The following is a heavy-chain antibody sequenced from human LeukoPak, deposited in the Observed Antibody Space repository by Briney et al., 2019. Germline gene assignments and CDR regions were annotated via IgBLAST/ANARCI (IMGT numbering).Heavy chain of an antibody. V-gene: IGHV3-48*01. J-gene: IGHJ4*02. CDR3: ARDRTASDY. CDR2: ISSSSSTI. CDR1: GFTFSSYS. Sequence: GGSLRLSCAASGFTFSSYSMNWVRQAPGKGLEWVSYISSSSSTIYYADSVKGRFTISRDNAKNSLYLQMNSLRAEDTAVYYCARDRTASDYWGQGTLVTVSS. D-gene: IGHD4-17*01.